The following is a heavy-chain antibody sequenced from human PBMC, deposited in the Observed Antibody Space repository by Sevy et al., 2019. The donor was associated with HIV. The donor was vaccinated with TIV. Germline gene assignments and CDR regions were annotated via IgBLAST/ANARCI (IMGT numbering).Heavy chain of an antibody. CDR1: GFTFSDYY. J-gene: IGHJ6*02. V-gene: IGHV3-11*01. CDR3: ARDHVKDGDLGDYYYFAMDV. D-gene: IGHD4-17*01. Sequence: GGSLRLSCAASGFTFSDYYMSWIRQAPGKGLEWVSYVSGSDDTKYYADSVKGRFTISRANAKNSLYLQMNSLRAEDTAVYYCARDHVKDGDLGDYYYFAMDVWGQGTTVTVSS. CDR2: VSGSDDTK.